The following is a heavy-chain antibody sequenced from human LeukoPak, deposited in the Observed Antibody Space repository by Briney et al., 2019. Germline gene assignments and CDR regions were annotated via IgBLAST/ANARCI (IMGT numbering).Heavy chain of an antibody. CDR1: GFTFSSYA. J-gene: IGHJ4*02. D-gene: IGHD1-1*01. CDR3: AKDRRNDRYFDY. CDR2: ISGSGGST. Sequence: GGSLRLFCAASGFTFSSYAMSWVRQAPGKGLEWVSAISGSGGSTYYADSVKGRFTISRDNSKNTLYLQMNSLRAEDTAVYYCAKDRRNDRYFDYWGQGTLVTVSS. V-gene: IGHV3-23*01.